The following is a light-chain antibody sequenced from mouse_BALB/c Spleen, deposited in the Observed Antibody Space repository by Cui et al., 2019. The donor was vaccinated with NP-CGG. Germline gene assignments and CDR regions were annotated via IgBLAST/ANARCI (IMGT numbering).Light chain of an antibody. CDR1: TGTVTTSNY. J-gene: IGLJ1*01. CDR2: GTK. Sequence: QAVVPQESVLTTSPGETVTLTCRSSTGTVTTSNYANWVQEKPDHLFTGLIGGTKNRAPGVPARFSGSLIGDKAALTITGAQTEDEAIYFCALWYSNHWVFGGGTKLTVL. CDR3: ALWYSNHWV. V-gene: IGLV1*01.